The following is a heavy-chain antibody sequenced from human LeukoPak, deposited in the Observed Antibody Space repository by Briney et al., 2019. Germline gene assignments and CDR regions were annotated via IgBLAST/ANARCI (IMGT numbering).Heavy chain of an antibody. CDR3: AKDGGYDSSGLFGY. D-gene: IGHD3-22*01. CDR1: GFTFSSYG. CDR2: IRYDGSNK. J-gene: IGHJ4*02. V-gene: IGHV3-30*02. Sequence: GGSLRLSCAASGFTFSSYGMHWVRQAPGKGLEWVAFIRYDGSNKYYADSVKGRFTISRDNSKNTLYLQMNSLRAEDTAVYYCAKDGGYDSSGLFGYWGQGTLVTVAS.